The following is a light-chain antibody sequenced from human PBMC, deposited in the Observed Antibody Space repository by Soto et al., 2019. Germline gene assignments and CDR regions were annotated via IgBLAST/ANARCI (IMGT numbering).Light chain of an antibody. Sequence: QSVMTQPACVSGSPGQSISISCTGTSSDVGGYNYVSWYQQHPGKAPNLMIYEVSNRPSGVSNRFSGSKSGNTASLTISGLQAEDEADYYCSSYTSSSTLYGFGTGTKVTVL. V-gene: IGLV2-14*01. CDR1: SSDVGGYNY. CDR3: SSYTSSSTLYG. CDR2: EVS. J-gene: IGLJ1*01.